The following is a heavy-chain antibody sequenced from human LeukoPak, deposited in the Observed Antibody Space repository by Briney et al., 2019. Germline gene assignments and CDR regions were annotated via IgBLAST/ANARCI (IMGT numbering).Heavy chain of an antibody. V-gene: IGHV4-59*01. J-gene: IGHJ4*02. CDR3: AGVHSWYLDY. CDR2: IYYGGST. D-gene: IGHD6-13*01. CDR1: GGSISSYY. Sequence: SETLSLTCTVSGGSISSYYWSWIRQPPGKGLEWIGYIYYGGSTNYNPSLKSRVTISVDTSKNQFSLKLSSVTAADTAVYYCAGVHSWYLDYWGQGTLVTVSS.